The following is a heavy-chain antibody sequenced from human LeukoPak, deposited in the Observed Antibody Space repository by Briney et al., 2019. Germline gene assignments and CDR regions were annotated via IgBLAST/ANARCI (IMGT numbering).Heavy chain of an antibody. CDR2: IKQDGSEK. V-gene: IGHV3-7*03. CDR1: GFTFSSYW. J-gene: IGHJ6*04. Sequence: GGSLRLSCAASGFTFSSYWMSWVRQAPGKGLEWVANIKQDGSEKYYVDSVKGPFTISRDNAKNSLYLQTNSLRAEDTGVYYCARIRGGGYDLGFYYYGMDVWGKGTTVTVSS. D-gene: IGHD5-12*01. CDR3: ARIRGGGYDLGFYYYGMDV.